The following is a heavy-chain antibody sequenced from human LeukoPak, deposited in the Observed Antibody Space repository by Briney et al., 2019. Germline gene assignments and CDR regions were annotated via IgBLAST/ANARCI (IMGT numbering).Heavy chain of an antibody. CDR3: AKDVIPPIGYSFDY. J-gene: IGHJ4*02. V-gene: IGHV3-30*04. CDR1: GFTFSSYA. CDR2: ISYDGSNK. Sequence: GGSLRLSCAASGFTFSSYAMHWVRQAPGKGLEWVAVISYDGSNKYYADSVKGRFTISRDNSKNTLYLQMNSLRAEDTAVYYCAKDVIPPIGYSFDYWGQGTLVTVSS. D-gene: IGHD2-15*01.